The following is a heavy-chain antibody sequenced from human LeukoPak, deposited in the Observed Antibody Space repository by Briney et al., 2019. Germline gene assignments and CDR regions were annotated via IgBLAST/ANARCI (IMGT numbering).Heavy chain of an antibody. J-gene: IGHJ4*02. Sequence: GGSLRLSCAAAGFTFSSYAMSWVRQAPGKGLEWVSVISGSGDSTYYADSVKGRFTISRDDSKNTLYLHINSLRAEDTAVYFCAKEDTAGSTGSADYWGQGTLVTVSS. CDR1: GFTFSSYA. CDR3: AKEDTAGSTGSADY. V-gene: IGHV3-23*01. CDR2: ISGSGDST. D-gene: IGHD2-2*01.